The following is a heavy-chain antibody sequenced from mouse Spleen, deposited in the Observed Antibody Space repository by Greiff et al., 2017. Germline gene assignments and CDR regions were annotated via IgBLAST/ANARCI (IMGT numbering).Heavy chain of an antibody. D-gene: IGHD6-1*01. CDR2: ISSGGSYT. CDR3: ARPLASYYAMDY. CDR1: GFTFSSYG. V-gene: IGHV5-6*01. Sequence: EVQVVESGGDLVKPGGSLKLSCAASGFTFSSYGLSWVRQTPDKRLEWVATISSGGSYTYYPDSVKGRFTISRDNAKNTLYLQMSSLKSEDTAMYYCARPLASYYAMDYWGQGTSVTVSS. J-gene: IGHJ4*01.